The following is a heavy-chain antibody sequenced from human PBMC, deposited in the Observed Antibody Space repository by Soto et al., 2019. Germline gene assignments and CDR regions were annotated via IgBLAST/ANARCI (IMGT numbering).Heavy chain of an antibody. Sequence: QERLVESGGGVVQPGRSLRLSCAVSGFTFSDYAMHWVRQAPGKGLEWVALIWHDGINEFYADSVKGRFTISRDISNNTVYLQMNSLRPEYTAVYYCTKSRGDAYKWGLGLDQWGQGTLVTVSS. CDR3: TKSRGDAYKWGLGLDQ. CDR2: IWHDGINE. CDR1: GFTFSDYA. J-gene: IGHJ5*02. V-gene: IGHV3-33*03. D-gene: IGHD3-10*01.